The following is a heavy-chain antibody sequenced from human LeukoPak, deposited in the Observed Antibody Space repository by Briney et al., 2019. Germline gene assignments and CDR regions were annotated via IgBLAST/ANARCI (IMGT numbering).Heavy chain of an antibody. J-gene: IGHJ4*02. D-gene: IGHD1-26*01. CDR3: ARAYPHPGSQKFFDD. Sequence: LGGSLRLSCAASGFTFNTYNMNWVRQAPGEGLEWVSCIRSGGDTTNSADSVKGRFIISRDTAKNSLFLQMNSLRDEDTAVYFCARAYPHPGSQKFFDDWGQGTLVTVSS. CDR2: IRSGGDTT. V-gene: IGHV3-48*02. CDR1: GFTFNTYN.